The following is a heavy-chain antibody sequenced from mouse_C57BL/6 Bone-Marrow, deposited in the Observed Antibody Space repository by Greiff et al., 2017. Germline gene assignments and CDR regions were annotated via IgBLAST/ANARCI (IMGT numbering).Heavy chain of an antibody. D-gene: IGHD4-1*01. CDR2: ISYDGSN. CDR3: ARVKLGPFDY. CDR1: GYSITSGYY. Sequence: EVHLVESGPGLVKPSQSLSLTCSVTGYSITSGYYWNWIRQFPGNKLEWMGYISYDGSNNYNPSLKNRISITRDTSKNQFFLKLNSVTTEDTATYYCARVKLGPFDYWGQGTTLTVSS. J-gene: IGHJ2*01. V-gene: IGHV3-6*01.